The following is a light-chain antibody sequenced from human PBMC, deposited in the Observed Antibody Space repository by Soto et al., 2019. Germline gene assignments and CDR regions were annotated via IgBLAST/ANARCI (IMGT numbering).Light chain of an antibody. CDR2: KAS. J-gene: IGKJ1*01. CDR1: QSVNGW. CDR3: QQYNNYPRT. Sequence: DIQMTQSPSTLSASVGDRVTITCWASQSVNGWLAWYQQKPGKAPNLLIYKASNLENGVPSRFSGSGSGTEFSLTISSLQPDDFATYYCQQYNNYPRTFDQGTKVEIK. V-gene: IGKV1-5*03.